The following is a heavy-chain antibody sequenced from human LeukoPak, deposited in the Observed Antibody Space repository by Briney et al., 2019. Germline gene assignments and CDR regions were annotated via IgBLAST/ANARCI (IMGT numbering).Heavy chain of an antibody. CDR1: GFTFSDYY. CDR3: ARPTYNDYVWGSYRHYYYYYMDV. D-gene: IGHD3-16*02. CDR2: ISSSGSTI. Sequence: PGGSLRLSCAPSGFTFSDYYRSWIRQHPGKGLVWVSYISSSGSTIYYPDSVKGRFTISRDNAKISLYLQMNSLRAEDTAVYYCARPTYNDYVWGSYRHYYYYYMDVWGKGTTVTVSS. V-gene: IGHV3-11*04. J-gene: IGHJ6*03.